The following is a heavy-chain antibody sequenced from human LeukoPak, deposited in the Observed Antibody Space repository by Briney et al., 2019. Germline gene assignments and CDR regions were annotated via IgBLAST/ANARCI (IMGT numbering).Heavy chain of an antibody. V-gene: IGHV3-74*01. CDR2: INSDASST. Sequence: PGGSLRLSCAASGFTFSSYWMHWVRQAPGKGLVWVSRINSDASSTSYADSVKGRFTISRDNAKNTLYLQMSSLRAEDTAVYYSARVQGHPPNGLDVWGQGTMVTVS. CDR3: ARVQGHPPNGLDV. CDR1: GFTFSSYW. J-gene: IGHJ3*01. D-gene: IGHD2-8*01.